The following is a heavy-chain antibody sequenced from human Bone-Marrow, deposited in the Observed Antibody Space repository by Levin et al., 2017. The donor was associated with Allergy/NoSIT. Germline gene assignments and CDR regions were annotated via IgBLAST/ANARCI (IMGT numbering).Heavy chain of an antibody. J-gene: IGHJ4*02. Sequence: GESLKISCTAFGFAFSNFAMSWVRQAPGKGLDWVAGLSGSGETTYHADAVRGRFTISRDNSKNPLYLQMHSLRVEETAYDFCARSYSPMFTSCNGSNCYGFAHWGLGTLVTVSS. D-gene: IGHD2-15*01. CDR1: GFAFSNFA. V-gene: IGHV3-23*01. CDR2: LSGSGETT. CDR3: ARSYSPMFTSCNGSNCYGFAH.